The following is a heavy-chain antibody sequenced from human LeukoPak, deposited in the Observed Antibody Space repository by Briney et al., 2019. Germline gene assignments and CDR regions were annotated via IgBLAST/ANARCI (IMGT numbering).Heavy chain of an antibody. D-gene: IGHD3-3*01. CDR2: IKQDGSEK. CDR1: GFTFSSYW. V-gene: IGHV3-7*01. CDR3: ARVDRGITIFGVVISPFDY. Sequence: QSWGSLRLSCAASGFTFSSYWMSWVRQAPGKGLEWVANIKQDGSEKYYVDSVKGRFTISRDNAKNSLYLQMNSLRAEDTAVYYCARVDRGITIFGVVISPFDYWGQGTLVTVSS. J-gene: IGHJ4*02.